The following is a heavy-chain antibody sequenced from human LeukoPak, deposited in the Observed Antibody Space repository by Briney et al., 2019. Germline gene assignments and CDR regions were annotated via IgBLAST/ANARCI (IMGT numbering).Heavy chain of an antibody. CDR2: IYYSGST. CDR3: ARREGRQWFHFDS. V-gene: IGHV4-39*01. J-gene: IGHJ4*02. D-gene: IGHD2-8*01. CDR1: GGSIGSTGYY. Sequence: SETLSLTCTVSGGSIGSTGYYWGWIRQPPGKGLEWIGSIYYSGSTYYNPSLKSRVTVSVDTSKNQFSLKLSSVTAADTAVYYCARREGRQWFHFDSWGQGTLVTVSS.